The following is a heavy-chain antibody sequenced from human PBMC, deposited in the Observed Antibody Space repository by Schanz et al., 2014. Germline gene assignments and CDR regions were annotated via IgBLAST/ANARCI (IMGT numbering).Heavy chain of an antibody. Sequence: QVQLVQSGGEVKTPGASVKVSCKASGYTFTRSGISWVRQAPGQGLEWMGWIGGSDGNTNYAQKFQGRVTMTTDKSTITAYMELRSLRSDDTAVYYCARAGYSSSWASEYYFDFWGQGTLVTVSS. D-gene: IGHD6-19*01. CDR3: ARAGYSSSWASEYYFDF. V-gene: IGHV1-18*01. CDR1: GYTFTRSG. J-gene: IGHJ4*02. CDR2: IGGSDGNT.